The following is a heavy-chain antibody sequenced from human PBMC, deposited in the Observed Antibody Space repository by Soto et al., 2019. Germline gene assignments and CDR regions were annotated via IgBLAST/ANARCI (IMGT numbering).Heavy chain of an antibody. CDR2: TYYRSKWYN. Sequence: LSLTCAISGDSVSSNSAAWNWIRQSPSRGLEWLGRTYYRSKWYNDYAVSVKSRITINPDTSKNQFSLQLNSVTPEDTAVYYCARDLGGTLSPDFGFDYWGQGTLVTVSS. CDR3: ARDLGGTLSPDFGFDY. CDR1: GDSVSSNSAA. J-gene: IGHJ4*02. D-gene: IGHD3-16*01. V-gene: IGHV6-1*01.